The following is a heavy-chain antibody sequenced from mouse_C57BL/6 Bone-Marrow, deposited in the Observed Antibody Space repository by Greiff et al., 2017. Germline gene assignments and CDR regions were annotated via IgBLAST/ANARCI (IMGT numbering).Heavy chain of an antibody. D-gene: IGHD1-1*01. Sequence: EVKLMESGGGLVQPGGSLKLSCAASGFTFSDYYMYWVRQTPEKRLEWVAYISNGGGSTYYPDNVKGRFTISRDNAKNTLYLQMSRLKSEGTAMYYYAKHLFCYPRDYWGQGTSDTVSS. CDR1: GFTFSDYY. CDR3: AKHLFCYPRDY. J-gene: IGHJ4*01. CDR2: ISNGGGST. V-gene: IGHV5-12*01.